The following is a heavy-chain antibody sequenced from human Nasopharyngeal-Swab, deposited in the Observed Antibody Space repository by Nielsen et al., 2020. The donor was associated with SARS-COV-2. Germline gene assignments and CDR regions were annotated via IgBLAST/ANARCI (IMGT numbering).Heavy chain of an antibody. CDR2: VVPEDGEP. V-gene: IGHV1-24*01. CDR1: GYTLTVLP. Sequence: ASVKVSCKVSGYTLTVLPIHWVRQAPGKGPEWMGTVVPEDGEPIYAQNFQGRATMTEDTSTYTAYLDLSSLTSEDTAVYYCASEGSGVFGVVIYAFDIWGPGTLVTVSS. J-gene: IGHJ3*02. CDR3: ASEGSGVFGVVIYAFDI. D-gene: IGHD3-3*01.